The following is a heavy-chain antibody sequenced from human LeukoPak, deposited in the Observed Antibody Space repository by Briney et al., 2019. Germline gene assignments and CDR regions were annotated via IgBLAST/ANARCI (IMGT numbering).Heavy chain of an antibody. Sequence: GGSLRLSCAASGFTVSSNYMSWVRQAPGKGLEWVSVIYSGGSTYYADSVKGRFTISRDNSKNTLYLQMNSLRAEDTAVYYCAKSSSPKRPFDYWGQETLVTVSS. CDR3: AKSSSPKRPFDY. V-gene: IGHV3-66*02. J-gene: IGHJ4*02. CDR1: GFTVSSNY. D-gene: IGHD6-6*01. CDR2: IYSGGST.